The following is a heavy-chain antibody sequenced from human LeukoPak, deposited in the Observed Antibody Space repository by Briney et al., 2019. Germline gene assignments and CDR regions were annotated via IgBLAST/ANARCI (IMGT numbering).Heavy chain of an antibody. Sequence: GGSLRLSRAASGFTFSSYWMHWVRQAPGEGLVWVSRITSDGSSTSHADSVKGRFTISRDNAKNTLYLQMNSLRAEDTAVYYCARDYAVGESFDIWGQGTLVTVSS. D-gene: IGHD3-16*01. CDR3: ARDYAVGESFDI. CDR1: GFTFSSYW. V-gene: IGHV3-74*01. J-gene: IGHJ3*02. CDR2: ITSDGSST.